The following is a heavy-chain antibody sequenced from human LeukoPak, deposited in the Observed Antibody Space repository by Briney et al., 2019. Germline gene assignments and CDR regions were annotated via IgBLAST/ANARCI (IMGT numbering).Heavy chain of an antibody. V-gene: IGHV4-39*01. CDR2: IYYSGST. J-gene: IGHJ3*02. D-gene: IGHD3-22*01. Sequence: SETLSLTCTVSGGSISSGSYYWGWIRQPPGKGLEWIGSIYYSGSTYYNPSLKSRVTISVDTSKNQFSLKLSSVTAADTAVYYCAGPSYDSSGYYYAAFDIWGQGTMVTVSS. CDR1: GGSISSGSYY. CDR3: AGPSYDSSGYYYAAFDI.